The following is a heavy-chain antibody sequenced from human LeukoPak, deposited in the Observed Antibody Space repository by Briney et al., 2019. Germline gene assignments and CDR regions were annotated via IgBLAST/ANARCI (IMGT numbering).Heavy chain of an antibody. CDR3: ARGDYYDSSGYFDAFDI. CDR2: IYTSGST. Sequence: PSETLSLTCTVSGGSISSYYWSWIRQPAGKGLEWIGCIYTSGSTNYNPSLKSRVTMSVDTSKNQFSLKLSSVTAADTAVYYCARGDYYDSSGYFDAFDIWGQGTMVTVSS. D-gene: IGHD3-22*01. J-gene: IGHJ3*02. V-gene: IGHV4-4*07. CDR1: GGSISSYY.